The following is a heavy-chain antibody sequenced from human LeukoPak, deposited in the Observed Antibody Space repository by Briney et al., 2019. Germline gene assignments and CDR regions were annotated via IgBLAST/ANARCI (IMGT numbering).Heavy chain of an antibody. J-gene: IGHJ4*02. Sequence: SETLSLTCTVSGGSISSYYWSWIRQPAGKGLEWIGRIYTSGSTNYNPSLKSRVTMSVDASKNQFSLKLSSVTAADTAVYYCARDPRIAAAGTKFAPYLDYWGQGTLVTVSS. CDR2: IYTSGST. V-gene: IGHV4-4*07. CDR3: ARDPRIAAAGTKFAPYLDY. CDR1: GGSISSYY. D-gene: IGHD6-13*01.